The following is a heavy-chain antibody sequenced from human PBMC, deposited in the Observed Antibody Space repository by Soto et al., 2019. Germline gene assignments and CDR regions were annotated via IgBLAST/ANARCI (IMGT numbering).Heavy chain of an antibody. J-gene: IGHJ5*02. CDR3: VHPRSTVQIPPT. CDR2: ISSNGDST. CDR1: GFTFSMFS. D-gene: IGHD4-17*01. V-gene: IGHV3-64D*06. Sequence: GGSLRLSCSASGFTFSMFSMHWVRQAPGKGLEYVSGISSNGDSTYYADSVKGRFTISRDNSKNTLYLQMSSLRAVDAAVYYCVHPRSTVQIPPTWGQGTLVTVSS.